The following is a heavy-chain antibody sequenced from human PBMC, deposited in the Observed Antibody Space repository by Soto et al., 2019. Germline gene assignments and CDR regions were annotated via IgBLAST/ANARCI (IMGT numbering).Heavy chain of an antibody. V-gene: IGHV4-59*01. J-gene: IGHJ4*02. CDR3: ARIRRGEAVLFDY. Sequence: QVQLQESGPGLVKPSETLSLTCTVSGDSISSYYWTWIRQPPGKGLEWIGYIYYSGVSNYNPSLKSRVTMSVGTSRDQFSLKLSSVTAADTAVYYCARIRRGEAVLFDYWGQGTLVTVSS. D-gene: IGHD3-10*01. CDR2: IYYSGVS. CDR1: GDSISSYY.